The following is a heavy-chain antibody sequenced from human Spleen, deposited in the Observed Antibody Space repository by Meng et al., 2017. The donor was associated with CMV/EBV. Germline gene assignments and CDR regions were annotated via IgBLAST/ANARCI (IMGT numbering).Heavy chain of an antibody. V-gene: IGHV4-34*01. J-gene: IGHJ5*02. CDR2: INHSGST. CDR3: ARGRVLGYNWFDP. CDR1: GGSFSAYN. D-gene: IGHD1-1*01. Sequence: QVQLQPWGAGLVKPSETLSLICFVYGGSFSAYNWRWIRQPPGKGLEWIGEINHSGSTNYNPSLKRRVTVSVDTSKNQFSLKLSSVTAADTAVYYCARGRVLGYNWFDPWGQGTLVTVSS.